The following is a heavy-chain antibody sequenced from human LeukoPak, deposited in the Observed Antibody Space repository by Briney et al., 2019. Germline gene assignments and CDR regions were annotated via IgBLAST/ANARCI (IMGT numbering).Heavy chain of an antibody. CDR1: GFTFSSYS. CDR2: ISSSSSYI. CDR3: ARVMSGIDFGVAQYYFDY. D-gene: IGHD3-3*01. V-gene: IGHV3-21*01. Sequence: GGSLRLSCAASGFTFSSYSMNWVRQAPGKGLEWVSSISSSSSYIYYADSVKGRFTISRDNAKNSLYLQMNSLGAEDTAVYYCARVMSGIDFGVAQYYFDYWGQGTLATVSS. J-gene: IGHJ4*02.